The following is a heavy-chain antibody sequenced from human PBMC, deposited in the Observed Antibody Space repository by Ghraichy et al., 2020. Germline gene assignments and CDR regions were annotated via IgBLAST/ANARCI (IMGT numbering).Heavy chain of an antibody. D-gene: IGHD3-3*01. CDR2: IYSSGRT. J-gene: IGHJ5*02. V-gene: IGHV4-59*01. Sequence: SETLSLTCTVSGGSISSYYWSWIRQPPGKGLEWIGYIYSSGRTNYNPSLKSRVTISVDTSKNQFSLKLSSVTAADTAVYYCASSRRPNTYYDFSGWFDPWGQGTLVTVSS. CDR3: ASSRRPNTYYDFSGWFDP. CDR1: GGSISSYY.